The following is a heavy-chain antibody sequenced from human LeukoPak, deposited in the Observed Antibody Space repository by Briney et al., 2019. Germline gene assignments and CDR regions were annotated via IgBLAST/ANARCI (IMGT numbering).Heavy chain of an antibody. V-gene: IGHV3-23*01. D-gene: IGHD3-3*01. Sequence: SGGSLRLSCVSSGISFSNYAMSWVRQAPGKGLEWVSSISGSGGSTHYADSVKGRFTISRDKTKNTLYLQMNSLRAEDTAVYYCARVGSEWLLSLDYWGQGTLVTVSS. CDR2: ISGSGGST. J-gene: IGHJ4*02. CDR1: GISFSNYA. CDR3: ARVGSEWLLSLDY.